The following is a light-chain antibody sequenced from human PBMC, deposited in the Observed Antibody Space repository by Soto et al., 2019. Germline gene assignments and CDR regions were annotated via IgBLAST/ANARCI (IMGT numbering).Light chain of an antibody. CDR2: GVS. Sequence: EIVLTPSPDTLSLSPGQRATLSCRASQSVRSDYFAWYQQKPGQAPRVIIFGVSTRATCVPDRFSGSGSGTVFTLTISSLQSEDFAVYYCQQYNNWPPITFGQGTRLEIK. V-gene: IGKV3D-15*01. J-gene: IGKJ5*01. CDR3: QQYNNWPPIT. CDR1: QSVRSD.